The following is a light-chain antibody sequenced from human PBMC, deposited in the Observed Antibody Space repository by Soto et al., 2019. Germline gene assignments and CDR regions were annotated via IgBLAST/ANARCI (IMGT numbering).Light chain of an antibody. CDR2: DAS. Sequence: EIVLTQSPATLSFSPGERATLSCRASQSVSSCLAWYQQKPGQAPRLLIYDASNRATGIPARFSGSGSGTDFTLTISSLEPEDFAVYYCQQRSSWPLFTFGPGTRVDIK. CDR3: QQRSSWPLFT. J-gene: IGKJ3*01. CDR1: QSVSSC. V-gene: IGKV3-11*01.